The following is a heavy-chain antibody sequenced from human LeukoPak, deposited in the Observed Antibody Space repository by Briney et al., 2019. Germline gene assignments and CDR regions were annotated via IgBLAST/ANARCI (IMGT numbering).Heavy chain of an antibody. Sequence: GGSLRLSCAASGFTFSSYSMNWVRQAPGKGLEWVSSISSSSSYIYYADSVKGRFTISRDNAKNSLYLQMNSLRAEDTAVYYCARVHSSGWYLIDYWGQGTLVTVSP. D-gene: IGHD6-19*01. CDR1: GFTFSSYS. CDR2: ISSSSSYI. V-gene: IGHV3-21*01. CDR3: ARVHSSGWYLIDY. J-gene: IGHJ4*02.